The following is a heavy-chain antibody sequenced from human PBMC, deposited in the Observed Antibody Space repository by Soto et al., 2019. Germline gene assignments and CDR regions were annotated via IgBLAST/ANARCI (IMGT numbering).Heavy chain of an antibody. V-gene: IGHV4-59*01. CDR1: GGSISSYY. CDR3: ARDNPLRSPAFDI. J-gene: IGHJ3*02. D-gene: IGHD4-17*01. CDR2: IYYSGST. Sequence: SQTLSLTCTVSGGSISSYYWSWIRQPPGKGLEWIGYIYYSGSTNYNPSLKSRVTISVDTSKNQFSLKLSSVTAADTAVYFCARDNPLRSPAFDIWGQGTMVTVSS.